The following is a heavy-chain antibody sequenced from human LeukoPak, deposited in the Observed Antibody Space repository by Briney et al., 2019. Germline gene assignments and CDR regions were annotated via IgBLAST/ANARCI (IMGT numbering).Heavy chain of an antibody. Sequence: GGSLRLSCAASGFTFSDYYMSWIRQAPGKGLEWVSYISSSSSYTNYADSVKGRFTISRDNAKNSLYLQMNSLRAEDTAVYYCARDSTYGDYVYYYYGMDVWGKGTTVTVYS. CDR1: GFTFSDYY. D-gene: IGHD4-17*01. J-gene: IGHJ6*04. CDR3: ARDSTYGDYVYYYYGMDV. V-gene: IGHV3-11*06. CDR2: ISSSSSYT.